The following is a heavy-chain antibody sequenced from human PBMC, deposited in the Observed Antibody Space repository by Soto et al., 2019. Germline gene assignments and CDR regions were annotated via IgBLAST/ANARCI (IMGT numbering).Heavy chain of an antibody. CDR3: ARGLAKGGGSAGFDY. CDR2: INPQSGGT. D-gene: IGHD1-26*01. J-gene: IGHJ4*02. Sequence: ASVEVSCKASGGSLNHNYIHWVRQAPGQGFEWMGWINPQSGGTNYPQKFQGRVTMTRDTSLSTVYMTLIRLTSDDTAEYYCARGLAKGGGSAGFDYWGQGTLVTVSS. V-gene: IGHV1-2*02. CDR1: GGSLNHNY.